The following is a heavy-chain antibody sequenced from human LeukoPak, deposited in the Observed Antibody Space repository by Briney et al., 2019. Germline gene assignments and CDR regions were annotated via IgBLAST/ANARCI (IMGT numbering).Heavy chain of an antibody. CDR1: GFTFSNYA. Sequence: PGGSLRLSCAASGFTFSNYAMNWVRQAPGKGLEWVSTISGSGGSTYYADSVKGRFTIFRDKSKNTLFLLMNSLRAEDTAVYYCAMGYSSSWYADLGYWGQGTLVTVSS. CDR2: ISGSGGST. D-gene: IGHD6-13*01. V-gene: IGHV3-23*01. CDR3: AMGYSSSWYADLGY. J-gene: IGHJ4*02.